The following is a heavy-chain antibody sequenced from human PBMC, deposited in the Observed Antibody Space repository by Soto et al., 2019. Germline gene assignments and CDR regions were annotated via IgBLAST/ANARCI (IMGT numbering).Heavy chain of an antibody. Sequence: EVQLVESGGGLVKPGGSLRLSCAASGFTFSSYSMNWVRQAPGKGLEWVSSISSSSSYMYYADSVKGRFTISRDNAKNSLYLQMNSLRAEDTAVYYCARYGSGSYPSDYWGQGTLVTVSS. V-gene: IGHV3-21*01. D-gene: IGHD3-10*01. J-gene: IGHJ4*02. CDR1: GFTFSSYS. CDR2: ISSSSSYM. CDR3: ARYGSGSYPSDY.